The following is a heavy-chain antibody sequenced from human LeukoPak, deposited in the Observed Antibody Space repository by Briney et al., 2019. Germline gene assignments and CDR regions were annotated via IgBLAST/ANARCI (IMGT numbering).Heavy chain of an antibody. D-gene: IGHD6-19*01. V-gene: IGHV3-7*01. CDR2: IGQDGSEN. CDR1: GFTFSNYW. Sequence: GXXLRLSCAASGFTFSNYWMNWVRQAPGKGVEWVASIGQDGSENYYVDSVKGRFTISRDNAKNSLYLQMNSLRVEDTAVYYCATGGGWYFDYWGQGALITASS. J-gene: IGHJ4*02. CDR3: ATGGGWYFDY.